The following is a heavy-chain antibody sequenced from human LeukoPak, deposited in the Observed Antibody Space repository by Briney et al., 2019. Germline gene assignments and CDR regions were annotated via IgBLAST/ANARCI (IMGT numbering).Heavy chain of an antibody. J-gene: IGHJ4*02. D-gene: IGHD4-23*01. CDR3: ATSPQYGGY. Sequence: PSETLSLTCTVAGGSISSSGYYWGWIRQPPGKGLEWIGAIYYSWSTQYNPSLKSRVTISVDTSKNQFSLKLSSVAAADTAVYYCATSPQYGGYLGQGTLVTVSS. CDR2: IYYSWST. CDR1: GGSISSSGYY. V-gene: IGHV4-39*01.